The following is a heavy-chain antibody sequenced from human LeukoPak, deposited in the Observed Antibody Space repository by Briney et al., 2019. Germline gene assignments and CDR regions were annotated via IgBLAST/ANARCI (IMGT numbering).Heavy chain of an antibody. D-gene: IGHD6-19*01. Sequence: PSETLSLTCTVSGGSISSSSYYWGWIRQPPGKGLEWIGSIYYSGSTYYNPSLKSRVTISVDTSKNQFSLKLSSVTAADTAVYYCARDWGMAGTGNWFDPWGQGTLVTVSS. V-gene: IGHV4-39*02. CDR2: IYYSGST. CDR1: GGSISSSSYY. J-gene: IGHJ5*02. CDR3: ARDWGMAGTGNWFDP.